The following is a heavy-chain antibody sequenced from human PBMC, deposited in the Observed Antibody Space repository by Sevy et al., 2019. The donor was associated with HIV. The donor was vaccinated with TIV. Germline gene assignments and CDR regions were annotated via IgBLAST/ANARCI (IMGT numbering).Heavy chain of an antibody. CDR3: AKGPPNYDRSGYYLFDY. J-gene: IGHJ4*02. D-gene: IGHD3-22*01. CDR1: GFTFSSYA. V-gene: IGHV3-23*01. Sequence: GGSLRLSCAASGFTFSSYAMSWVRQAPGKGLEWVSAISGSGGSTYYGDSVKGRFTISRDNSKNTLYLQMNSLRAEDTAVYYCAKGPPNYDRSGYYLFDYWGQGTLVTVSS. CDR2: ISGSGGST.